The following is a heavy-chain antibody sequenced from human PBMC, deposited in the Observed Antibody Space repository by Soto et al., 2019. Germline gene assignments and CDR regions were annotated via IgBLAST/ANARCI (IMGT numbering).Heavy chain of an antibody. D-gene: IGHD5-12*01. V-gene: IGHV3-30*18. CDR1: GFTFSSYG. J-gene: IGHJ4*02. Sequence: QVQLVESGGGVVQPGRSLRLSCAASGFTFSSYGMHWVRQAPGKGLEWVAGISYDGSNKYHADSVKGRFSVSRDKSRNTLNLQMRSLRGEDTAVYYCAKPPKGGYAPSAFFYYWGQGILVTVTS. CDR2: ISYDGSNK. CDR3: AKPPKGGYAPSAFFYY.